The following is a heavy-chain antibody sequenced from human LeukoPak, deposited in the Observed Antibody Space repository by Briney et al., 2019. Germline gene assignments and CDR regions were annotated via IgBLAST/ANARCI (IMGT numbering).Heavy chain of an antibody. Sequence: GGSLRLSCAASGFTFSSYSMNWVRQAPGKGLEWVSSISSSSYIYYADSVKGRFTISRDNAKNSLYLQMNSLRAEDTAVYYCARVTHAYCGGDCYFKDAFDIWGQGTMVTVSS. V-gene: IGHV3-21*01. D-gene: IGHD2-21*02. J-gene: IGHJ3*02. CDR3: ARVTHAYCGGDCYFKDAFDI. CDR1: GFTFSSYS. CDR2: ISSSSYI.